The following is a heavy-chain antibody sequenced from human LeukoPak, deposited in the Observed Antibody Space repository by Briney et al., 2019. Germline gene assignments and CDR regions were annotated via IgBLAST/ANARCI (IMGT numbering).Heavy chain of an antibody. J-gene: IGHJ4*02. CDR3: ARLSRDYDILTGYFGRVWYFDY. V-gene: IGHV4-59*01. CDR1: GGSISSYY. Sequence: SETLSLTCTVSGGSISSYYWSWIRQPPGKGLEWIGYIYYSGSTNYNPSLKSRVTISVVTSKNQFSLKLSSVTAADTAVYHCARLSRDYDILTGYFGRVWYFDYWGQGTLVTVSS. D-gene: IGHD3-9*01. CDR2: IYYSGST.